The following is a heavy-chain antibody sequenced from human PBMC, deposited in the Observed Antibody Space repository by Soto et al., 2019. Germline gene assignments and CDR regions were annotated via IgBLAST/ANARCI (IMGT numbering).Heavy chain of an antibody. V-gene: IGHV3-11*05. Sequence: QVQLVESGGGLVRPGGSLRLSCEASGFTFRDYYITWFRQAPGKGLEWLSYIDSSTKYTHYAAYVKGRFTTSRDNAKNSLYLQMTSLRADDTAVYYCAREYYCTMDVWGQGTMVTVSS. J-gene: IGHJ6*02. CDR2: IDSSTKYT. CDR3: AREYYCTMDV. CDR1: GFTFRDYY.